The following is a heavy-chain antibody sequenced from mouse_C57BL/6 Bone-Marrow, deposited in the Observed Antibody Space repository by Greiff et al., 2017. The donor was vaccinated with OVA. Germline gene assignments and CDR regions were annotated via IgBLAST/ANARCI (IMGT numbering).Heavy chain of an antibody. CDR1: GYTFTSYW. V-gene: IGHV1-59*01. J-gene: IGHJ4*01. Sequence: QVQLQQPGAELVRPGTSVKLSCKASGYTFTSYWMHWVKQRPGQGLEWIGVIDPSDSYTNYNQQFKGKATLTVDTSSSTAYMQRSSLTSEDSAVYYCARDDYDHYYAMDYWGQGTSVTVSS. CDR3: ARDDYDHYYAMDY. CDR2: IDPSDSYT. D-gene: IGHD2-4*01.